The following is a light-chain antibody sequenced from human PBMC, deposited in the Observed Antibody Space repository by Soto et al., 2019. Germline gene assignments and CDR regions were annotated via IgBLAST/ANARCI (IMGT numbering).Light chain of an antibody. V-gene: IGKV1-39*01. CDR1: QSISSY. Sequence: DIQMTQSPSTLSASVGDRVTITRRASQSISSYLNWYQQKPGKAPKLLIYAASSLQSGVTSRFSGSGSGTDFTLTISSLQPEDFATYYCQQSYSTPPMVGQGTKVEIK. J-gene: IGKJ1*01. CDR2: AAS. CDR3: QQSYSTPPM.